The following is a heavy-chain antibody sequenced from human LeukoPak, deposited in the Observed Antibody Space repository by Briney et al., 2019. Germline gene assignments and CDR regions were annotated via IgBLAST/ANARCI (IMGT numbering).Heavy chain of an antibody. CDR3: ARIRDGYNDAYDI. J-gene: IGHJ3*02. V-gene: IGHV1-46*01. D-gene: IGHD5-24*01. Sequence: ASVKVSCKASGYTFTSYYIHLVRQAPGQGFEWMAIINPSDGSTTNSQKFRGRVTMTRDTSTSTVYMELSGLRSEDTALYYCARIRDGYNDAYDIWGQGTMVTVSS. CDR2: INPSDGST. CDR1: GYTFTSYY.